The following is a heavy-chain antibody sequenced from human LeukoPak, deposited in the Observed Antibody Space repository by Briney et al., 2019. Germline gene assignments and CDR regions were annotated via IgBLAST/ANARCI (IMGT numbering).Heavy chain of an antibody. V-gene: IGHV3-21*01. D-gene: IGHD3-3*01. CDR2: ISSSSSYI. Sequence: GGSLRLSCAASGFTFSSYSMNWVRQAPGKGLEWVSSISSSSSYIYYADSVKGRFTISRDNAKNSLYPQMNSLRAENTAVYYCARGLHYYDFWSGYSYWGQGTLVTVSS. CDR3: ARGLHYYDFWSGYSY. J-gene: IGHJ4*02. CDR1: GFTFSSYS.